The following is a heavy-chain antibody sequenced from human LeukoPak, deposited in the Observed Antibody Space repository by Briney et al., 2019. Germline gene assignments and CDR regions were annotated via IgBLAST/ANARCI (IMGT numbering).Heavy chain of an antibody. CDR1: GFTFSSYG. CDR2: IWYDGSNK. V-gene: IGHV3-33*01. D-gene: IGHD2-2*01. Sequence: GRSLRLSCAASGFTFSSYGMHWVRQAPGKGLEWVAVIWYDGSNKYYADSVKGRFTISRDNSKNTLYLQMNSLRAEDTAVYYCARVYIPEDIVVVPAAAKGDYYGMDVWGKGTTVTVSS. J-gene: IGHJ6*04. CDR3: ARVYIPEDIVVVPAAAKGDYYGMDV.